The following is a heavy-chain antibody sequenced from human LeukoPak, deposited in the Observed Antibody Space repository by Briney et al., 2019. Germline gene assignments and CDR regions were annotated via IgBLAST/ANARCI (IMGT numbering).Heavy chain of an antibody. CDR3: VSFYETY. J-gene: IGHJ4*02. CDR1: GNYW. V-gene: IGHV3-74*01. Sequence: GGSLRPSCAASGNYWMHWVRQVPGKGLVWVSHINSDGSWTSYADSVKGRFTISKDNAKNTVYLQMNSLRAEDTAVYYCVSFYETYWGRGTLVTVSS. D-gene: IGHD2/OR15-2a*01. CDR2: INSDGSWT.